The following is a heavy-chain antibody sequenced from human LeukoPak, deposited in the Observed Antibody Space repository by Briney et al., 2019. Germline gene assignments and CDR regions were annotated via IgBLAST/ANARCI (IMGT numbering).Heavy chain of an antibody. J-gene: IGHJ4*02. V-gene: IGHV4-34*01. CDR3: ATPDHYYDSSGYYY. CDR1: GGSFSGYY. D-gene: IGHD3-22*01. Sequence: SETLSLTCAVYGGSFSGYYWSWIRQPPGKGLEWIGEINHSGSTNYNPSLKSRVTISVDTSKNQFSLKLSSVTAADTAVYYCATPDHYYDSSGYYYWGQGTPVTVSS. CDR2: INHSGST.